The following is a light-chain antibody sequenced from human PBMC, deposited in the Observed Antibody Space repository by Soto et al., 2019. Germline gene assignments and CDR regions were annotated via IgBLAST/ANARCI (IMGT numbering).Light chain of an antibody. CDR1: SGDIGTYGL. CDR2: EAT. Sequence: QSALTQPASVSGSPGQSITITCTGTSGDIGTYGLVSWYQQHPGKTPKVIIYEATKRPSGVSGRFSGDKSGNTASLTISGLQAEDEADYYCCSYTGTDTHVIFGGGTKVTVL. J-gene: IGLJ2*01. CDR3: CSYTGTDTHVI. V-gene: IGLV2-23*01.